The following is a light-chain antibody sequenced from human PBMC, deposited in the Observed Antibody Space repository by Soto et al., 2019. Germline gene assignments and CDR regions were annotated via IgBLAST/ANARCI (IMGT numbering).Light chain of an antibody. CDR1: SSDVGGYNY. CDR3: SSYTTSYTRHIV. Sequence: QSVLTQPASVSGSPGQSITISCTGTSSDVGGYNYVSWYQHHPGKAPKLIIYDVTNRPSGVSNPFSGSKSGNTASLTISGLQPEDEADYYCSSYTTSYTRHIVFGTGTKVTVL. V-gene: IGLV2-14*03. J-gene: IGLJ1*01. CDR2: DVT.